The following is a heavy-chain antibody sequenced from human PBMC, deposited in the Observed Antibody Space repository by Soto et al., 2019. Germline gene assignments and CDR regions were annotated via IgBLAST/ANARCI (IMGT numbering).Heavy chain of an antibody. CDR3: ARGPYCSSTSCSLYYYYGMDV. V-gene: IGHV1-2*02. CDR1: GYTFTGYY. CDR2: INPNSGGT. D-gene: IGHD2-2*01. J-gene: IGHJ6*02. Sequence: QVQLVQSGAEVKKPGASVKVSCKASGYTFTGYYMHWVRQAPGQGLEWMGWINPNSGGTNYAQKFQGRVTITADESTSTAYMELSSLRSEDTAVYYCARGPYCSSTSCSLYYYYGMDVWGQGTTVTVSS.